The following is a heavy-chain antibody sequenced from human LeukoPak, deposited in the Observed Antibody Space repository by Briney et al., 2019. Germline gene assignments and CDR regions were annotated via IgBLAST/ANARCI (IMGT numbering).Heavy chain of an antibody. CDR3: ARVYDFWSGYSGY. J-gene: IGHJ4*02. CDR1: GYTFTGYY. Sequence: ASVKVSCKASGYTFTGYYMHWVRQAPGQGLEWMGWINPNSGGTNYAQKFQGRVTMTRDTSISTAYMELSRLRSDDTAVYYCARVYDFWSGYSGYWGQGTLVTVSS. V-gene: IGHV1-2*02. D-gene: IGHD3-3*01. CDR2: INPNSGGT.